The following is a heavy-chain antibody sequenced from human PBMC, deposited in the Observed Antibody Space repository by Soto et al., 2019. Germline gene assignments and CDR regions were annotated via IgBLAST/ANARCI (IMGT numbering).Heavy chain of an antibody. CDR3: ARVLPYFATQSVDYYMDV. Sequence: SETLSLTCTVSGGSISSYYWSWIRQPPGKGLEWIGYIYYSGSTNYNPSLKSRVTISVDTSKNQFSLKLSSVTAADTAVYYCARVLPYFATQSVDYYMDVWGKGTTVTVSS. J-gene: IGHJ6*03. CDR2: IYYSGST. V-gene: IGHV4-59*01. D-gene: IGHD3-9*01. CDR1: GGSISSYY.